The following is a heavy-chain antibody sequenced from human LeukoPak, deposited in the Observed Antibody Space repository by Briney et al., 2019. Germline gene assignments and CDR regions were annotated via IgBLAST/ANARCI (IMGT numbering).Heavy chain of an antibody. Sequence: GGSLRLSCAASGFTFSSYWMHWVRQAPGKGLVWVSRIYSDGSGTTYAESVKGRFTISRDNAKNTLFLQMNSLTAEDTAVYYCTTDRGHAFDIWGQGTMVTVS. J-gene: IGHJ3*02. CDR3: TTDRGHAFDI. V-gene: IGHV3-74*01. CDR1: GFTFSSYW. CDR2: IYSDGSGT. D-gene: IGHD3-10*01.